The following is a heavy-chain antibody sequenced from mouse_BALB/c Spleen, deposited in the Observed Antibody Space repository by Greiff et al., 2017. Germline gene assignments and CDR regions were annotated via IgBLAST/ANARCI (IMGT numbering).Heavy chain of an antibody. CDR3: ARIQIYYGSSYFDY. V-gene: IGHV3-2*02. D-gene: IGHD1-1*01. CDR2: ISYSGST. Sequence: EVQLVESGPGLVKPSQSLSLTCTVTGYSITSDYAWNWIRQFPGNKLEWMGYISYSGSTSYNPSLKSRISITRDTSKNQFFLQLNSVTTEDTATYYCARIQIYYGSSYFDYWGQGTTLTVSS. J-gene: IGHJ2*01. CDR1: GYSITSDYA.